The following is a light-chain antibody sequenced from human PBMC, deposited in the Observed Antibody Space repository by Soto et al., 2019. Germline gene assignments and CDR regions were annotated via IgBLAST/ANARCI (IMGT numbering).Light chain of an antibody. Sequence: EIALTQSPGILSLSPGERATLSCRASQSLSGGYLAWFQQKPGQTPRLLIYIASNSATGIPDRFSGSGSGTDFTLTISRLEPEDFVVYCFQQNGSLPITFGQGTRLEIK. CDR3: QQNGSLPIT. CDR1: QSLSGGY. J-gene: IGKJ5*01. CDR2: IAS. V-gene: IGKV3-20*01.